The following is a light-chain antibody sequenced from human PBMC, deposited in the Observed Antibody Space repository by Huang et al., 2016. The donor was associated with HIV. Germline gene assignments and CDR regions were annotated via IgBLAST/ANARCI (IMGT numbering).Light chain of an antibody. V-gene: IGKV3-15*01. Sequence: EIVMTQSPATLSLSTGERATRSCRASLSVSSHVAWYKQKPGQAPRLLIYGASTRATGIAVRFSGSGAGTEFTLTISSLQSEDFAFYYCQQYNNWPPTWTFGQGTKVEIK. J-gene: IGKJ1*01. CDR2: GAS. CDR1: LSVSSH. CDR3: QQYNNWPPTWT.